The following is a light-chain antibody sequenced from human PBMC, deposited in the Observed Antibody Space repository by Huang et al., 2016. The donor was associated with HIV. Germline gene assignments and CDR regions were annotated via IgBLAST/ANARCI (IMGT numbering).Light chain of an antibody. CDR3: RHYNNWPPWT. V-gene: IGKV3D-15*01. CDR1: QGVSNN. CDR2: GAS. Sequence: EIVMTQSPATLSVSPGERATLSCRASQGVSNNIAWYKQKPGQTPRLLIHGASTRATGIAAKFSGRWSGTDFTLTITSLQPEDSAVYYCRHYNNWPPWTFGPGTQVEI. J-gene: IGKJ1*01.